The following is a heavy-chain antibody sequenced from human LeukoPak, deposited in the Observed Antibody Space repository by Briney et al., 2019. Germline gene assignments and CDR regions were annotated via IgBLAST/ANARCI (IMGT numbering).Heavy chain of an antibody. CDR1: GFTFDDYG. Sequence: GGSLRLSCAAAGFTFDDYGMSWVRQAPGKGLELVSGINLNGGSTGYADSVKGRFTISRDNAKNSLYLQMNSLRAEDTAVYYCARDTLGEGEDANYAVYYFDYWGQGTVVTVSS. CDR2: INLNGGST. D-gene: IGHD4/OR15-4a*01. V-gene: IGHV3-20*04. CDR3: ARDTLGEGEDANYAVYYFDY. J-gene: IGHJ4*02.